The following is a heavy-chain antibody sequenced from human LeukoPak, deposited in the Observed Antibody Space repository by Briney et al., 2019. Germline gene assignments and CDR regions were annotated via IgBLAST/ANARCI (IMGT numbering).Heavy chain of an antibody. Sequence: GGSLRLSCAASGFTLRTYSMNWVRQAPGKGLEWVSVIYSGGSTYYADSVKGRFTISRDNSKNTLYLQMNSLRAEDTAVYYCARSRYGTTWSSSWEFDYWGQGTLVTVSS. V-gene: IGHV3-66*01. J-gene: IGHJ4*02. CDR2: IYSGGST. CDR1: GFTLRTYS. CDR3: ARSRYGTTWSSSWEFDY. D-gene: IGHD6-13*01.